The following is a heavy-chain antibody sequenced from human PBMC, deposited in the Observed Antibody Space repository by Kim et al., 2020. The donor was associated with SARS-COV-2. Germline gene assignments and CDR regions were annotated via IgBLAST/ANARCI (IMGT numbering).Heavy chain of an antibody. V-gene: IGHV4-61*02. J-gene: IGHJ3*02. Sequence: SETLSLTCTVSGGSISSGSYYWSWIRQPAGKGLEWIGRIYTSGSTNYNPSLKSRVTISVDTSKNQFSLKLSSVTAADTAVYYCAREARGRGSVSLGAFDIWGQGTMVTVSS. CDR3: AREARGRGSVSLGAFDI. CDR2: IYTSGST. D-gene: IGHD3-10*01. CDR1: GGSISSGSYY.